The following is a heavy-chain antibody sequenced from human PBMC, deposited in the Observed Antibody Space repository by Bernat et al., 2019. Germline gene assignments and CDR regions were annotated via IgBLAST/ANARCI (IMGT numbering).Heavy chain of an antibody. CDR2: IKSKTDGGTT. V-gene: IGHV3-15*07. J-gene: IGHJ4*02. D-gene: IGHD3-3*01. Sequence: VQLVESGGGVVQPGRSLRLSCAASGFTFSNAWMNWVRQAPGKGLEWVGRIKSKTDGGTTDYAAPVKGRFTISRDDSKSTLYLQMNSLKTEDTAVYYCTTDERITIFGVVQKGSDYWGQGTLVTVSS. CDR3: TTDERITIFGVVQKGSDY. CDR1: GFTFSNAW.